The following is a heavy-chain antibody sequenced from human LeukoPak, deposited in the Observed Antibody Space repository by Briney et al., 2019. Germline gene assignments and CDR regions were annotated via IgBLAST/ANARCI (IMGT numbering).Heavy chain of an antibody. D-gene: IGHD3-22*01. CDR1: GGSISSYY. V-gene: IGHV4-4*07. J-gene: IGHJ3*02. Sequence: PSETLSLTCTVSGGSISSYYWSWIRQPAGKGLEWIGRIYTSGSTNYNPSLKSRVTMSVDTSKNQFSLKLSSVTAADTAVYYCARDAYDSSGPVAFDIWGQGTMVTVSS. CDR3: ARDAYDSSGPVAFDI. CDR2: IYTSGST.